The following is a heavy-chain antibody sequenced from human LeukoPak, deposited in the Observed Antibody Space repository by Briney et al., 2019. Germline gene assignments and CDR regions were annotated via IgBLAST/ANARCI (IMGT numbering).Heavy chain of an antibody. CDR3: ARLYCSGGSTCYSGFDY. CDR1: GYGFTNYW. CDR2: IYPGDSDT. D-gene: IGHD2-15*01. V-gene: IGHV5-51*01. Sequence: GESLKISCKGSGYGFTNYWIAWVRQMPGKGLEWMGIIYPGDSDTRYSPSFQGQVTISADKSINTAYLQWSSLKASDPAIYYCARLYCSGGSTCYSGFDYWGQGTLVTVSS. J-gene: IGHJ4*02.